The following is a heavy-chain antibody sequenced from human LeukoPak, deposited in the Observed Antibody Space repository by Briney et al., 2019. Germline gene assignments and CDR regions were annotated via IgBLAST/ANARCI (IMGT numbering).Heavy chain of an antibody. CDR1: GFTFSSYW. D-gene: IGHD3-16*01. V-gene: IGHV3-7*01. CDR3: ARGGTATYYFDY. Sequence: GGSLRLSCAASGFTFSSYWMSWVRQAPGKGLEWVANIKLDGSEKNYVDSVKGRFTISRDNAKNSVYPQMNSLRAEDTAVYYCARGGTATYYFDYWGQGTLVTVSS. CDR2: IKLDGSEK. J-gene: IGHJ4*02.